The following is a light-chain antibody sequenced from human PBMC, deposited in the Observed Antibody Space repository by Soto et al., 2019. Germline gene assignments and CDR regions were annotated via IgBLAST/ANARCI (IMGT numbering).Light chain of an antibody. CDR2: DAS. J-gene: IGKJ5*01. V-gene: IGKV1-17*01. CDR3: LYYGSSRIT. CDR1: QGITNY. Sequence: DIQMTQSPSSLSAYVGDRVTIACRASQGITNYLGWYQQKPGKAPKRLIYDASTLHSGVPSRFSGSGSGTDFTLTINRLEPEDFVVYYCLYYGSSRITFGQGTRLEIK.